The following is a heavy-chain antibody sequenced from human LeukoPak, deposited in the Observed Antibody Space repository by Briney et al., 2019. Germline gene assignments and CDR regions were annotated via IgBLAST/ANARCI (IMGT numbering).Heavy chain of an antibody. CDR2: MYLSGTT. J-gene: IGHJ4*02. CDR1: GDSINSLDL. Sequence: PSETLSLTCTVSGDSINSLDLWSWVRQPPGKGLEWIGEMYLSGTTHSNPSVKSRVTISIDKSKNQFFLNLSSVTAADTAVYYCARGNLYYYDSSGYYFKFDYWGQGTLVTVSS. D-gene: IGHD3-22*01. CDR3: ARGNLYYYDSSGYYFKFDY. V-gene: IGHV4-4*02.